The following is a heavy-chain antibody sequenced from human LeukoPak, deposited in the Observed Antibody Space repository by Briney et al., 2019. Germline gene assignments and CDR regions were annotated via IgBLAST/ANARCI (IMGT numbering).Heavy chain of an antibody. D-gene: IGHD3-22*01. Sequence: AVKVSCKASGGTFSSYAISWVRQAPGQGLEWMGRIIPIFGTANYAQKFQGRVTITADKSTSTAYMELSSLRSEDTAVYYCARWSDSSGYYNAEYFQHWGQGTLVTVSS. CDR3: ARWSDSSGYYNAEYFQH. CDR2: IIPIFGTA. J-gene: IGHJ1*01. V-gene: IGHV1-69*06. CDR1: GGTFSSYA.